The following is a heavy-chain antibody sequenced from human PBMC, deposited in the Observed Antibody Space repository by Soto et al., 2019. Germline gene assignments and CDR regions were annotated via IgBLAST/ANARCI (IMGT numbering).Heavy chain of an antibody. CDR2: IYYSGST. CDR3: AREVTNYDVLTGYYSGAIFDP. J-gene: IGHJ5*02. V-gene: IGHV4-30-4*01. Sequence: PSETLSLTCTVSGGSIGGGDYYWSWIRQPPGKGLEWIGYIYYSGSTYYNPSLKSRVTISVDTSKNQFSLKLSSVTAADTAVYYCAREVTNYDVLTGYYSGAIFDPWGQGTLVTVSS. CDR1: GGSIGGGDYY. D-gene: IGHD3-9*01.